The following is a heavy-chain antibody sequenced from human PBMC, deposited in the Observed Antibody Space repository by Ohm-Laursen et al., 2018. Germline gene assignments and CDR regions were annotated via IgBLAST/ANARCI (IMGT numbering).Heavy chain of an antibody. CDR3: ARPSKGGRSYGMDV. D-gene: IGHD2-15*01. CDR1: GYTFTGYY. V-gene: IGHV1-2*02. Sequence: SSVKVPCKASGYTFTGYYMHWVRQAPGQGLEWMGWINPNSGGTNYAQKFQGRVTMTRDTSISTAYMELSRLRSDDTAVYYCARPSKGGRSYGMDVWGQGTTVTVSS. J-gene: IGHJ6*02. CDR2: INPNSGGT.